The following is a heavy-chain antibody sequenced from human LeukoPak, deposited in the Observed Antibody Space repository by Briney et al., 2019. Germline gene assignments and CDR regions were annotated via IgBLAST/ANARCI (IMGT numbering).Heavy chain of an antibody. CDR2: IYTSGST. Sequence: SETLSLTCTVSGGSISGYYWSWIRQPAGKGLEWIGRIYTSGSTIYNPSLKSRVTMSVDTSKNQFSLKLSSVTAADTAVYYCAREERAGYSSSSGELDYWGQGTLVTVSS. V-gene: IGHV4-4*07. CDR3: AREERAGYSSSSGELDY. CDR1: GGSISGYY. D-gene: IGHD6-6*01. J-gene: IGHJ4*02.